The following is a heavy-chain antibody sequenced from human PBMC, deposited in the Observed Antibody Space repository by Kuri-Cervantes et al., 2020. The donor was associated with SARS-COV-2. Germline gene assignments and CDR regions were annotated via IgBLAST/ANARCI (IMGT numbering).Heavy chain of an antibody. CDR1: GYTFTGYY. CDR2: IIPIFGTA. D-gene: IGHD3-22*01. Sequence: SVKVSCNASGYTFTGYYMHWVRQAPGQGLEWMGGIIPIFGTANYAQKFQGRVTITADESTSTAYMELSSLRSEDTAVYYCASLLGWYDSSGYYHYYYMDVWGKGTTVTVSS. J-gene: IGHJ6*03. CDR3: ASLLGWYDSSGYYHYYYMDV. V-gene: IGHV1-69*13.